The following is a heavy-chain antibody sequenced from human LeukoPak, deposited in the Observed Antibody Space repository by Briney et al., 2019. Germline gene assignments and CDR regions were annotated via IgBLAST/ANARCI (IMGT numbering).Heavy chain of an antibody. V-gene: IGHV4-4*07. J-gene: IGHJ6*03. D-gene: IGHD2-15*01. CDR2: IFSSGST. Sequence: SETLSLTCTVSGGSISNYYWSWIRQPAGKGLEWIGRIFSSGSTNYNPSLKSRVTISVDTSKNQFSLKLTSVTAADTAVYYCARVECSGGSCYPIYYYYYMDVWGKGTTVTVSS. CDR3: ARVECSGGSCYPIYYYYYMDV. CDR1: GGSISNYY.